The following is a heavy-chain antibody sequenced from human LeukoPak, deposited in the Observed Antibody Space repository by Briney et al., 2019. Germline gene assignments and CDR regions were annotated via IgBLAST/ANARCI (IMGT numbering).Heavy chain of an antibody. D-gene: IGHD3-9*01. J-gene: IGHJ4*02. CDR1: GGSISSYY. V-gene: IGHV4-59*12. Sequence: SETLSLICTVSGGSISSYYWSWIRQPPGKGLEWIGYIYYSGSTNYNPSLKSRVTISVDTSKNQFSLKLSSVTAADTAVYYCARSYNDILTGYTPPDYWGQGTLVTVSS. CDR2: IYYSGST. CDR3: ARSYNDILTGYTPPDY.